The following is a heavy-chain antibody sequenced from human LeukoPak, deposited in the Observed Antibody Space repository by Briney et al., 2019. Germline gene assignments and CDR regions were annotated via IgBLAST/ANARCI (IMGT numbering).Heavy chain of an antibody. Sequence: GLPCGEYGMSVVRQTRGNRMEWVANIKQDGSEKYYVDSVKGRFTISRDNAKNLLHLQMSSLRVEDTAIYYCARDIEYSSDVDYWGQGTLVTVSS. CDR2: IKQDGSEK. CDR3: ARDIEYSSDVDY. D-gene: IGHD5-18*01. CDR1: GLPCGEYG. V-gene: IGHV3-7*04. J-gene: IGHJ4*02.